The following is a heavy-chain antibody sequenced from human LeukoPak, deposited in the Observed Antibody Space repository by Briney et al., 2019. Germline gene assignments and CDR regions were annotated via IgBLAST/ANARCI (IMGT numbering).Heavy chain of an antibody. V-gene: IGHV3-23*01. CDR1: GFTFSSYA. CDR3: ARERKYDSTFDY. Sequence: GGSLRLSCAASGFTFSSYAMSWVRQAPGKGLECISGFSGSGGSTYYADSVKGRFTISRDNAKNTLYLQMNSLRAEDTAVYFCARERKYDSTFDYWGQGTLVTVSS. CDR2: FSGSGGST. J-gene: IGHJ4*02. D-gene: IGHD1-1*01.